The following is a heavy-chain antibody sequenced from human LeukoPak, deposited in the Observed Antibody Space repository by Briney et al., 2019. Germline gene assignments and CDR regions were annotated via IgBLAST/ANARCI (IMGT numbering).Heavy chain of an antibody. J-gene: IGHJ4*02. CDR3: ARDRFLEWLSDY. CDR2: IYTSGST. V-gene: IGHV4-4*07. CDR1: GGSISSYY. D-gene: IGHD3-3*01. Sequence: PSETLSLTCTVSGGSISSYYWSWLRQPAGKGLEWIGRIYTSGSTNYNPSLTSRVTISVDTSKNQFSHKLSSVTAADTAVYYCARDRFLEWLSDYWGQGTLVTASS.